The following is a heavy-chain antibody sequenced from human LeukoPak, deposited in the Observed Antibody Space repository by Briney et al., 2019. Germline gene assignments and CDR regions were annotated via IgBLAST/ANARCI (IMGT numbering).Heavy chain of an antibody. CDR2: IIPILGIA. Sequence: ASVKVSCKASGGTFSSYAISWVRQAPGQGLEWMGRIIPILGIANYAQKFQGRVTITADKSTSTAYMELSSLRSEDTAVYYCARDYYGSGSYYNSPYYYYGMDVWGQGTTVTVSS. CDR3: ARDYYGSGSYYNSPYYYYGMDV. CDR1: GGTFSSYA. V-gene: IGHV1-69*04. J-gene: IGHJ6*02. D-gene: IGHD3-10*01.